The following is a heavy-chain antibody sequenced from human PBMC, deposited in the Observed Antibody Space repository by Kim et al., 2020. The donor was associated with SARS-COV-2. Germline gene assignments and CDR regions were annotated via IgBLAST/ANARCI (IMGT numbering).Heavy chain of an antibody. Sequence: GGSLRLSCAASGFTFDDYTMHWVRQAPGKGLEWVSLISWDGGSTYYADSVKGRFTISRDNSKNSLYLQMNSLRTEDTALYYCAKGPVGAAHLDYWGQGTLVTVSS. CDR3: AKGPVGAAHLDY. V-gene: IGHV3-43*01. CDR2: ISWDGGST. CDR1: GFTFDDYT. J-gene: IGHJ4*02. D-gene: IGHD1-26*01.